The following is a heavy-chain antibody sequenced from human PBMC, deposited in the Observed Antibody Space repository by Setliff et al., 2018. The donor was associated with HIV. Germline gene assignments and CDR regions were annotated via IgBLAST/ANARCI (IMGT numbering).Heavy chain of an antibody. V-gene: IGHV1-3*01. D-gene: IGHD6-19*01. Sequence: VASVKVSCKAFGVNFSSFAIHWVRQAPGQRLEWMGWINAGNGLTKYSETLQGRATVTRDTSANTVYMTLTSLTSEDTAVFYCARGPTSSGWFYWGQGTLVTV. CDR2: INAGNGLT. CDR3: ARGPTSSGWFY. CDR1: GVNFSSFA. J-gene: IGHJ4*02.